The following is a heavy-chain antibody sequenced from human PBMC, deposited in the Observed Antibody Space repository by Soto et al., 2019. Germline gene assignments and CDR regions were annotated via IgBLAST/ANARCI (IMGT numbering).Heavy chain of an antibody. CDR1: GGSISSYY. CDR3: ARDSDGGLIFDY. V-gene: IGHV4-59*01. J-gene: IGHJ4*02. D-gene: IGHD2-15*01. Sequence: SETLSLTCTVSGGSISSYYWSWIRQPPGKGLEWIGYIYYSGSTNYNPSLKSRVTISVDTSKNQFSLKLSSVTAADTAVYYCARDSDGGLIFDYWGQGTLVTVSS. CDR2: IYYSGST.